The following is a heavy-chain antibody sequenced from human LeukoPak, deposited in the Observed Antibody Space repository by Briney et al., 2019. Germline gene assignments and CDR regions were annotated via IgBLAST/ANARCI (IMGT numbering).Heavy chain of an antibody. D-gene: IGHD3-22*01. Sequence: ASVKVSCKASGYTFTHHSITWVRQAPGQGLEFMGWISAYNGDTKFAQKFQGRVTMTTDASTSTAYMELRSLTSDDTVVYYCARDFSNTSGFKVMLDYWGQGSLVTVSS. CDR2: ISAYNGDT. CDR1: GYTFTHHS. J-gene: IGHJ4*02. CDR3: ARDFSNTSGFKVMLDY. V-gene: IGHV1-18*01.